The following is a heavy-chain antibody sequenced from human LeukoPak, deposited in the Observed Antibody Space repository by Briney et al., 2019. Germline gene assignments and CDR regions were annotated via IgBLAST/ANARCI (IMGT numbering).Heavy chain of an antibody. D-gene: IGHD2-15*01. CDR1: GFTFSSYA. Sequence: GRSLRLSCAASGFTFSSYAMHWVRQAPGKGLEWVAVISYDGTNEYSADSVKGRFTISRDNSKNTLYLQMNSLRVEDTAVYYCASGCTLGYCSGGIDYWGQGTLVTVSS. CDR3: ASGCTLGYCSGGIDY. CDR2: ISYDGTNE. J-gene: IGHJ4*02. V-gene: IGHV3-30*04.